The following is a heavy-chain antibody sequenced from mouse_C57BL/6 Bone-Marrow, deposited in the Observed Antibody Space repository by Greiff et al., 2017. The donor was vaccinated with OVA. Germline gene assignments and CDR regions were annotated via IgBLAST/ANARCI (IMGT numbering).Heavy chain of an antibody. J-gene: IGHJ3*01. CDR1: GYTFTSYW. Sequence: QVQLKQPGAELVKPGASVKLSCKASGYTFTSYWMHWVKQRPGRGLEWIGRIDPNSGGTKYNEKFKSKATLTVDKPSSTAYMQLSSLTSEDSAVYYCARGGSNPAWFAYWGQGTLVTVSA. D-gene: IGHD1-1*01. CDR3: ARGGSNPAWFAY. V-gene: IGHV1-72*01. CDR2: IDPNSGGT.